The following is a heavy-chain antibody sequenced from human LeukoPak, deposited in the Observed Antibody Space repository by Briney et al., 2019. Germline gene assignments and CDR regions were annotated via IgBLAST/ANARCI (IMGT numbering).Heavy chain of an antibody. D-gene: IGHD3-9*01. CDR3: ARGIFVAPDY. CDR1: GYTLTSYD. Sequence: SVXVSCKASGYTLTSYDINWVRQATGQGLEWMGWMNPKSGNTGYEQKLQGRVTITRNTSISTAYMELSSLRSEDTAVYYCARGIFVAPDYWGQGTLVTVSS. J-gene: IGHJ4*02. V-gene: IGHV1-8*03. CDR2: MNPKSGNT.